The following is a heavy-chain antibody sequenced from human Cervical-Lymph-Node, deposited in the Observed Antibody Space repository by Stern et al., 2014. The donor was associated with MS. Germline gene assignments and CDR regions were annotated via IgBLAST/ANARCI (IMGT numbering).Heavy chain of an antibody. Sequence: VQLVESGAEVTKPGESLRIPCKTSGYDFTRHLIGWVRPLSGKGLELMGAIDPSDSETRYSPSFQGQGTISDEKSQHTAYFQWRSLRASDTGMYFCARQASTVAHRGYYWGQGTLVTVS. CDR1: GYDFTRHL. V-gene: IGHV5-51*01. D-gene: IGHD5-12*01. CDR2: IDPSDSET. J-gene: IGHJ4*02. CDR3: ARQASTVAHRGYY.